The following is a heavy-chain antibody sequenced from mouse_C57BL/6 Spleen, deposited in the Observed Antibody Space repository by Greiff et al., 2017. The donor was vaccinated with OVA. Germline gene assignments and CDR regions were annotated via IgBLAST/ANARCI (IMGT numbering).Heavy chain of an antibody. J-gene: IGHJ2*01. CDR1: GFTFSSYA. CDR2: ISDGGSYT. Sequence: EVKLVESGGGLVKPGGSLKLSCAASGFTFSSYAMSWVRQTPEKRLEWVATISDGGSYTYYPDNVKGRFTISRDNAKNNLYLQMSHLKSEDTAMYYCARVGDYFDYWGQGTTLTVSS. V-gene: IGHV5-4*03. CDR3: ARVGDYFDY.